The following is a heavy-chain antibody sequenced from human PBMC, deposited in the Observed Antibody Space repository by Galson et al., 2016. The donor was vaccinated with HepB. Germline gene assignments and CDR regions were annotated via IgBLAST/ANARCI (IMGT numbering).Heavy chain of an antibody. CDR3: ARGTQLRWTRDYSYYGMDV. J-gene: IGHJ6*02. Sequence: SVKVSCKASGGTFSNNAFSWVRQAPGLGLEWMGGIIPIFGTADYAQKFKGRVTITADESTNTAYMEVSSLRSEDTAIYYCARGTQLRWTRDYSYYGMDVLGPGTTVTVSS. V-gene: IGHV1-69*13. CDR2: IIPIFGTA. CDR1: GGTFSNNA. D-gene: IGHD4-23*01.